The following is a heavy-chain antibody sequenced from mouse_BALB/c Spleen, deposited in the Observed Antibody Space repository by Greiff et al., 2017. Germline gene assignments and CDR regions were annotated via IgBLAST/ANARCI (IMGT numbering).Heavy chain of an antibody. CDR3: AREEAARAPFAY. CDR2: IWAGGST. D-gene: IGHD3-1*01. CDR1: GFSLTSYG. V-gene: IGHV2-9*02. J-gene: IGHJ3*01. Sequence: VKLMESGPGLVAPSQSLSITCTVSGFSLTSYGVHWVRQPPGKGLEWLGVIWAGGSTNYNSALMSRLSISKDNSKSQVFLKMNSLQTDDTAMYYYAREEAARAPFAYWGQGTLVTVSA.